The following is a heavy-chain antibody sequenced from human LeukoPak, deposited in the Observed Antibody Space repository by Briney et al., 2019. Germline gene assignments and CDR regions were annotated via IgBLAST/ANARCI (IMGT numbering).Heavy chain of an antibody. CDR1: GYTFTGYY. CDR3: ATDDYGDYVGAFDI. D-gene: IGHD4-17*01. Sequence: ASVKVSCKASGYTFTGYYMHWVRQAPGQGLEWMGWINPNSGGTNYAQKFQGRVTMTRDTSISTAYMELSRLRPDDTAVYYCATDDYGDYVGAFDIWGQGTMVTVSS. CDR2: INPNSGGT. V-gene: IGHV1-2*02. J-gene: IGHJ3*02.